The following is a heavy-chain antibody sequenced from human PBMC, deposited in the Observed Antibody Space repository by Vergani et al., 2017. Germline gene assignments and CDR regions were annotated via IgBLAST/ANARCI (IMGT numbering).Heavy chain of an antibody. J-gene: IGHJ4*02. CDR3: TTENDILTGYYLGFDY. CDR1: GFTFSNAW. D-gene: IGHD3-9*01. V-gene: IGHV3-15*01. Sequence: EVQLVESGGGLVKPGGSLRLSCAASGFTFSNAWMSWVRQAPGKGLEWVGRIKSKTDGGTTDYAAPVKGRFTISRADSKNTLYLQMNSLKTEDTAVYYCTTENDILTGYYLGFDYWGQGTLVTVSS. CDR2: IKSKTDGGTT.